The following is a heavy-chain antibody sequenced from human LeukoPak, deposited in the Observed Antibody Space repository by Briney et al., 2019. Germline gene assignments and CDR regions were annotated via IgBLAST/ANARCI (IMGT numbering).Heavy chain of an antibody. J-gene: IGHJ3*02. CDR2: ISSSSSYI. CDR3: ARADDAFDI. Sequence: GGSLRLSCAASGSTFSSYSMNWVRQAPGKGLEWVSSISSSSSYIYYADSVEGRFTISRDNAKNSLYLQMNSLRAEDTAVYYCARADDAFDIWGQGTMVTVSS. V-gene: IGHV3-21*01. CDR1: GSTFSSYS.